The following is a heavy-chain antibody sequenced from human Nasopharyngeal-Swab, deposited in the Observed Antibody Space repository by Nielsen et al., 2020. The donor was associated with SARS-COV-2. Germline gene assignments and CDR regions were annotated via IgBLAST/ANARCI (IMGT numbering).Heavy chain of an antibody. V-gene: IGHV3-23*01. D-gene: IGHD4/OR15-4a*01. Sequence: GGSLRLSCAASGFTFSSYAMSWVRQAPGKGLEWVSAISGSGGSTYYADPVKGRFTISRDNSKNTLYLKMNSLRAEDTAVYYCAKDGGLTTFPYYYYYGMDVWGQGTTVTVSS. CDR3: AKDGGLTTFPYYYYYGMDV. J-gene: IGHJ6*02. CDR1: GFTFSSYA. CDR2: ISGSGGST.